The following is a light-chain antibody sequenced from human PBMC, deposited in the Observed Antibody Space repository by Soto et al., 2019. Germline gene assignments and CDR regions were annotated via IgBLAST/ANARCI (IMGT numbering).Light chain of an antibody. CDR3: QQSYSPPYT. Sequence: IQMTQSPSPLSASVGDRVTITCRASQRISNYLNWYQHKPGKAPELLIYAASSLQSGVPSRFSGGGSGTDFALTISSLQPQDFGTYYCQQSYSPPYTCGQGTKMEIK. CDR2: AAS. J-gene: IGKJ2*01. CDR1: QRISNY. V-gene: IGKV1-39*01.